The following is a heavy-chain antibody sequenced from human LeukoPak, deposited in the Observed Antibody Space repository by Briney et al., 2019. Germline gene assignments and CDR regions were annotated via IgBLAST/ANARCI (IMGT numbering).Heavy chain of an antibody. J-gene: IGHJ4*02. CDR1: GGSISSGGYY. D-gene: IGHD2-2*01. V-gene: IGHV4-30-2*01. CDR3: AREEIRSRQGFDY. CDR2: IYHSGST. Sequence: SETLSLTCTVSGGSISSGGYYWSWIRQPPGKGLEWIGYIYHSGSTYYNPSLKSRVTISVDRSKNQFSPKLSSVTAADTAVYYCAREEIRSRQGFDYWGQGTLVTVSS.